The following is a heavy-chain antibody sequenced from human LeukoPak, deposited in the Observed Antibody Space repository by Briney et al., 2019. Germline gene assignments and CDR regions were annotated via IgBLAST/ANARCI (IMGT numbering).Heavy chain of an antibody. J-gene: IGHJ6*03. CDR1: GFTFSSYG. D-gene: IGHD6-6*01. Sequence: GGSLRLSCAASGFTFSSYGMQWVRQAPGKGLGWVAFIRYDGSNKYYADSVKGRFTISRDNSKNTMYLQMNSLRAEDTAVYYCAKIAHSSVSSDYYYYMDVWGKGTTVTISS. CDR3: AKIAHSSVSSDYYYYMDV. CDR2: IRYDGSNK. V-gene: IGHV3-30*02.